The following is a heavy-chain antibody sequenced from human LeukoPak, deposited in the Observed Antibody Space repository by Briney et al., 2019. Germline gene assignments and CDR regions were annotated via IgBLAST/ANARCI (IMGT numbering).Heavy chain of an antibody. CDR1: GFSFSSYE. Sequence: PGGSLRLSCAASGFSFSSYEMNWVRQAPGKGLEWVSYISASGTTIYYADSVKGRFTISRDNAEKSLYLQMNSLRAEDTAVYYCARDCGSGGCDYWGQGTLVTVSS. D-gene: IGHD2-15*01. CDR3: ARDCGSGGCDY. CDR2: ISASGTTI. J-gene: IGHJ4*01. V-gene: IGHV3-48*03.